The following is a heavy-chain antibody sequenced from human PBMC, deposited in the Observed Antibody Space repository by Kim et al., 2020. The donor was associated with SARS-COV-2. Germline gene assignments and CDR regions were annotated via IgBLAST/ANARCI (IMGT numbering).Heavy chain of an antibody. CDR2: MNPNRGNT. V-gene: IGHV1-8*01. CDR1: GYTFTSYD. D-gene: IGHD3-22*01. CDR3: ARGTWDYYDSSGYRTYYFDY. J-gene: IGHJ4*02. Sequence: ASVKVSCKASGYTFTSYDINWVRQATGQGLEGRGGMNPNRGNTGYDQKFKGRVTMTRNTSISTAYMERSSLRSEDTAVYYCARGTWDYYDSSGYRTYYFDYWGQGTLVTVSS.